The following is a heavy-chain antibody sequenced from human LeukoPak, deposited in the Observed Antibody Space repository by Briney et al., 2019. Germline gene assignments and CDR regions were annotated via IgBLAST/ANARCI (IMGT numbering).Heavy chain of an antibody. D-gene: IGHD4-17*01. Sequence: GGSLRLSCAASGFTFSNAWMSWVRQAPGKGLEWVGRIKSKTDGGTTDYAAPVKGRLTISRDDSKNTLYLQMNSLKTEGTAVYYCTTDAGTTVTSDAFDIWGQGTLVTVSS. CDR3: TTDAGTTVTSDAFDI. J-gene: IGHJ3*02. CDR2: IKSKTDGGTT. CDR1: GFTFSNAW. V-gene: IGHV3-15*01.